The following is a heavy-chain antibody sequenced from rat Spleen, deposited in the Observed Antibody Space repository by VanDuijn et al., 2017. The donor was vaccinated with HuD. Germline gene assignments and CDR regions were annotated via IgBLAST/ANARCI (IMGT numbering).Heavy chain of an antibody. CDR2: VNQDSSAI. V-gene: IGHV4-2*01. J-gene: IGHJ2*01. D-gene: IGHD4-4*01. CDR3: VRETAGVDY. CDR1: GFNFNDWW. Sequence: EVKLVESGGGLAQPGRSLKLSCAASGFNFNDWWMGWVRQPPGKGLEWIGEVNQDSSAINYTPSLKDKFTISRDNAQNTLFLQMSKLGSEDTGIYYCVRETAGVDYWGQGVMVTVTS.